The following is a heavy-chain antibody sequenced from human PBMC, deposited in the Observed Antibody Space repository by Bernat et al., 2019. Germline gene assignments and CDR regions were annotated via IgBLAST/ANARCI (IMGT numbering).Heavy chain of an antibody. CDR3: ARLPIVLMVYDPNWYFDL. Sequence: EVQLVESGGGLVKPGGSLRLSCAASGFTFSSYSMNWVRHAPGKGLEWVSSISSSSSYIYYADSVKGRFTISRDNAKNSLYLQMNSLRAEDTAVYYCARLPIVLMVYDPNWYFDLWGRGTLVTVSS. D-gene: IGHD2-8*01. CDR2: ISSSSSYI. CDR1: GFTFSSYS. J-gene: IGHJ2*01. V-gene: IGHV3-21*01.